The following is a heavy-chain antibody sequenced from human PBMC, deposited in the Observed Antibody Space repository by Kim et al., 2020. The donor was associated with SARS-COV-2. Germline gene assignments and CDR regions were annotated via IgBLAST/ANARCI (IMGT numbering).Heavy chain of an antibody. V-gene: IGHV3-9*01. CDR3: GKDIDKILTAHIVN. CDR2: LYWNGGGI. CDR1: GFTFNDYA. D-gene: IGHD3-9*01. J-gene: IGHJ1*01. Sequence: GGSLRLSCSASGFTFNDYAMHWVRQAPGKGLEWVTGLYWNGGGIVYADSVRGRFSVSRHNAENSVYLQMHSLRVEDTAIYYCGKDIDKILTAHIVNWGQG.